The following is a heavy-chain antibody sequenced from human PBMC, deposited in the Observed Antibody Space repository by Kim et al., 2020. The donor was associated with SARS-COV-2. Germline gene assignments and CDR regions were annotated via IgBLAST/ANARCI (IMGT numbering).Heavy chain of an antibody. CDR1: GFTFSSYA. CDR2: ISYDGSNK. CDR3: ARGTPPFDY. V-gene: IGHV3-30*04. D-gene: IGHD2-15*01. Sequence: GGSLRLSCAASGFTFSSYAMHWVRQAPGKGLEWVALISYDGSNKYYADSVKGRFTISRDNSKNTLYLQMNSLRAEDTAVYYCARGTPPFDYWGQGTLVT. J-gene: IGHJ4*02.